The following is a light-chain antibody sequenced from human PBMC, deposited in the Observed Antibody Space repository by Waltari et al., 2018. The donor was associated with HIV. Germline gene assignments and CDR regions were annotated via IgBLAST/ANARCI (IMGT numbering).Light chain of an antibody. CDR2: EVT. CDR1: SRAPGSYHL. J-gene: IGLJ3*02. Sequence: QPALTQLASVSGPPDQPVTIPRTRHSRAPGSYHLVSRYHQHPGTVPKLVIYEVTQRPSGISSRFSGSKSGNTASLTISGLQAEDEADYYCCSYVGTSTFGEVFGGGTKLTVL. CDR3: CSYVGTSTFGEV. V-gene: IGLV2-23*02.